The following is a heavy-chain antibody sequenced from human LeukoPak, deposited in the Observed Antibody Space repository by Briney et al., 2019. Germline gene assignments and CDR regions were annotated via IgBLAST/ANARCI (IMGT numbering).Heavy chain of an antibody. D-gene: IGHD6-13*01. Sequence: SETLSLTCTVSGGSISSGDYYWSWIRQPPGKGLEWIGYIYYSGSTYNNPSLKSRVTISVDTSKNQFSLKLSSVTAADTAVYYCARVSGQQLYFYWGQGTLVTVSS. CDR3: ARVSGQQLYFY. CDR1: GGSISSGDYY. J-gene: IGHJ4*02. V-gene: IGHV4-30-4*08. CDR2: IYYSGST.